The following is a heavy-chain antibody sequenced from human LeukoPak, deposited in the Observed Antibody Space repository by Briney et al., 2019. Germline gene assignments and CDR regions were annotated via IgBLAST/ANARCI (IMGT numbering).Heavy chain of an antibody. J-gene: IGHJ5*02. V-gene: IGHV3-48*03. CDR1: GFDLSTYE. CDR2: ITISGHTK. Sequence: PGGSLRLSCAASGFDLSTYEMNRVRQAPGKGLEWIADITISGHTKNYADSVKGRFTISRDNARTSLYLQMNSLRVEDTGVYYCARGDPHADLSGQGTLVTVSS. CDR3: ARGDPHADL.